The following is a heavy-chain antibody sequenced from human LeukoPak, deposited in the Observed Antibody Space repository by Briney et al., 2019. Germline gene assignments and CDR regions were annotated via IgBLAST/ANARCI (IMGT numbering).Heavy chain of an antibody. CDR1: GFTFSNYA. Sequence: PGGSLRLSCAASGFTFSNYAMSWVRQAPGKGLEWVAVISYDGSNKYYADSVKGRFTISRDNSKNTLYLQMNSLRAEDTAVYYCARDATSVPRYYFDYWGQGTLSPSPQ. J-gene: IGHJ4*02. CDR3: ARDATSVPRYYFDY. V-gene: IGHV3-30*14. CDR2: ISYDGSNK.